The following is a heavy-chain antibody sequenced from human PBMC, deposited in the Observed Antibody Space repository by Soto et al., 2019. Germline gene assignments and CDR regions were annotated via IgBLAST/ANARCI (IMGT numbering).Heavy chain of an antibody. CDR2: IYYSGST. D-gene: IGHD6-19*01. CDR3: AREFSLYGSGWSAFYI. CDR1: GGSISSYY. Sequence: SETLSLTCTVSGGSISSYYWSWIRQPPGKGLEWIGYIYYSGSTNYNPSLKSRVTISVDTSKNQFSLKLSSVTAADTAVYYCAREFSLYGSGWSAFYIWGQGTMVTVSS. J-gene: IGHJ3*02. V-gene: IGHV4-59*01.